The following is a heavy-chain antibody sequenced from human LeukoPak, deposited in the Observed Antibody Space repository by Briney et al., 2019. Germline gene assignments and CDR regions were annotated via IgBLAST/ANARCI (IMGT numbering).Heavy chain of an antibody. CDR1: GYTFTSYD. D-gene: IGHD6-19*01. CDR2: MNPNSGNT. J-gene: IGHJ5*02. Sequence: ASVKVSCKASGYTFTSYDINWVRQATGQGLEWMGWMNPNSGNTGYAQKFQGRVTITRNTSISTAYMELSSLRSEDTAVYYCARGRSGWYWDSHWFDPWGQGTLVTVSS. V-gene: IGHV1-8*03. CDR3: ARGRSGWYWDSHWFDP.